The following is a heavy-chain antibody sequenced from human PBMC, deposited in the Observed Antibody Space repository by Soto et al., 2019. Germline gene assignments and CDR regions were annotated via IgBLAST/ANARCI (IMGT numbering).Heavy chain of an antibody. CDR1: GFTFSSYA. V-gene: IGHV3-30-3*01. CDR3: ARDMKYYYDSSGYGY. D-gene: IGHD3-22*01. J-gene: IGHJ4*02. CDR2: ISYDGSNK. Sequence: GGSLRLSCAASGFTFSSYAMHSVRQAPGKGLEWVAVISYDGSNKYYADSVKGRFTISRDNSKNTLYLQMNSLRAEDTAVYYCARDMKYYYDSSGYGYWGQGTLVTVSS.